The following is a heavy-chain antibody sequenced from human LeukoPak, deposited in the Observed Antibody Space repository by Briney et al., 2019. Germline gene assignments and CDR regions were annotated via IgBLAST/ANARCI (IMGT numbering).Heavy chain of an antibody. CDR2: ISYNGIT. D-gene: IGHD1-26*01. CDR1: GYSIISGFS. Sequence: PSETLSLTCTVSGYSIISGFSWGWFRQSPGKVLEWLGAISYNGITDYNPSLKSRVTISRDTSKNQFSLKLSSVTAADTAVYYCARRGRFDAFDIWGQGTMVTVSS. CDR3: ARRGRFDAFDI. J-gene: IGHJ3*02. V-gene: IGHV4-38-2*02.